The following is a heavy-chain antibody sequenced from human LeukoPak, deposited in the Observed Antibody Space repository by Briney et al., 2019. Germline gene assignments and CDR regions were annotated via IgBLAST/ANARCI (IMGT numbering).Heavy chain of an antibody. CDR2: INHSGST. CDR3: ARGRRRMTTYYYYMDV. CDR1: GGSFSGYY. D-gene: IGHD4-17*01. V-gene: IGHV4-34*01. J-gene: IGHJ6*03. Sequence: SETLPLTCAVYGGSFSGYYWSWIRQPPGKGLEWIGEINHSGSTNYNPSLKSRVTISVDTSKNQFSLKLSSVAAADTAVYYCARGRRRMTTYYYYMDVWGKGTTVTVSS.